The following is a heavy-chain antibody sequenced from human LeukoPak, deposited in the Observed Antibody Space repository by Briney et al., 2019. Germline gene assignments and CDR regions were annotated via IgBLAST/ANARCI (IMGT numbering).Heavy chain of an antibody. V-gene: IGHV1-2*06. J-gene: IGHJ6*02. CDR3: ARDRYCSGGSCYNYYYYYGMDV. CDR1: GYTFTGYY. D-gene: IGHD2-15*01. CDR2: INLNSGGT. Sequence: ASVKVSCKASGYTFTGYYMHWVRQAPGQGLEWMGRINLNSGGTNYAQKFQGRVTMTRDTSISTAYMELSRLRSDDTAVYYCARDRYCSGGSCYNYYYYYGMDVWGQGTTVTVSS.